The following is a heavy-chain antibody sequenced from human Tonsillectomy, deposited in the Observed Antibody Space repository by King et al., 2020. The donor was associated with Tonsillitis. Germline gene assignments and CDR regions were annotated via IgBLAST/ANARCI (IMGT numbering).Heavy chain of an antibody. CDR2: ICYSGST. Sequence: QLQESGPGLVKPSETLSLTCTVSGGSISSSSYYWGWIRQPPGKGLGWIWSICYSGSTYYNPSLKSRVTISVDTSKNQFSLKLSSVTAADTAVYYCARYEWDWGRFDPWGQGTLVTVSS. V-gene: IGHV4-39*01. CDR3: ARYEWDWGRFDP. CDR1: GGSISSSSYY. D-gene: IGHD1-26*01. J-gene: IGHJ5*02.